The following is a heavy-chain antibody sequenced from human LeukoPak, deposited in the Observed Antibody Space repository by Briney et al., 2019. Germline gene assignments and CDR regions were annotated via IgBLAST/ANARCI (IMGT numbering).Heavy chain of an antibody. CDR3: QSRFLEWLLDY. D-gene: IGHD3-3*01. J-gene: IGHJ4*02. V-gene: IGHV4-59*05. CDR2: IYYGGYT. Sequence: KPSETLSLTCTVSGGSINNYYWGWIRQPPGKGLEWIGSIYYGGYTYYNPSLKSRVTISVDTSKNQFSLKLSSVTAADTAIYYCQSRFLEWLLDYWGQGTLVTVSS. CDR1: GGSINNYY.